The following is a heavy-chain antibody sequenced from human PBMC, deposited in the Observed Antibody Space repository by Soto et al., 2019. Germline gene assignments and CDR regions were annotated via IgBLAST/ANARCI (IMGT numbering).Heavy chain of an antibody. J-gene: IGHJ4*02. CDR1: GFTFSSYA. V-gene: IGHV3-23*01. CDR3: AKDGNSQFLVLYYFDY. D-gene: IGHD1-7*01. Sequence: EVQLLESGGGLVQPGGSLRLSCAASGFTFSSYAMSWVRQAPGKGLVWVSAISGSGGSTYYADSVKGRFTISRDNSKNTLYLQMNSLRAEDTAVYYCAKDGNSQFLVLYYFDYWGQGTLVTVSS. CDR2: ISGSGGST.